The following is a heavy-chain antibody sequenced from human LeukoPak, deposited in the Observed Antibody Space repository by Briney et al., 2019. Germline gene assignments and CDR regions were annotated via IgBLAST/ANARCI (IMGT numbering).Heavy chain of an antibody. J-gene: IGHJ6*02. Sequence: WGSLRLSCAASGFTFSSYAMHWVRQAPGKGLEWVAVISYDGSNKYYADSVKSRFTISRDNSKNTLYLQMNSLRAEDTAVYYCARVLISSGMDVWGQGTTVTVSS. V-gene: IGHV3-30-3*01. CDR3: ARVLISSGMDV. CDR2: ISYDGSNK. D-gene: IGHD2/OR15-2a*01. CDR1: GFTFSSYA.